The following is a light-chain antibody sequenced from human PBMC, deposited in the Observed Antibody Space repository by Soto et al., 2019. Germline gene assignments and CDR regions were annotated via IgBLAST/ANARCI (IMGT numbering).Light chain of an antibody. CDR3: QQNNGLPT. V-gene: IGKV1-33*01. Sequence: DIQMTQSPSSLSASVGDRVTITCQASQDITNSLNWYQQKPGKAPKLLICDASNLETGVPSRFSGSGSGTDFTFSISILQPEDIATYYCQQNNGLPTFGGGTKVEIK. CDR1: QDITNS. J-gene: IGKJ4*01. CDR2: DAS.